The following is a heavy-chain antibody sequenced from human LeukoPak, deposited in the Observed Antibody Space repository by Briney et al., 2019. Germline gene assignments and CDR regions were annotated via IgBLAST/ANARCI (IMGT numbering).Heavy chain of an antibody. V-gene: IGHV4-34*01. CDR1: GGSFSGYY. D-gene: IGHD3-22*01. CDR3: ARAPKPYYYDSSGYRPPAYFDY. CDR2: INHSGST. J-gene: IGHJ4*02. Sequence: SETLSLTCAVYGGSFSGYYWSWIRQPPGKGLEWTGEINHSGSTNYNPSLKSRVTISVDTSKNRFSLKLSSVTAADTAVYYCARAPKPYYYDSSGYRPPAYFDYWGQGTLVTVSS.